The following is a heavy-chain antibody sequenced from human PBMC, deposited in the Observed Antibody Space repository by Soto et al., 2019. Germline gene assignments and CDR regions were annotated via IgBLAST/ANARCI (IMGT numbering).Heavy chain of an antibody. J-gene: IGHJ4*02. CDR3: ARDKTLYYGSGSYSFG. D-gene: IGHD3-10*01. V-gene: IGHV3-11*01. Sequence: GGSLRLSCAASGFTFSDYYMSWIRQAPGKGLEWVSYISSSGSTIYYAESVKGRFTISRDNAKNSLYLQMNSLRAEDTTVYYCARDKTLYYGSGSYSFGWGQGTLVTVSS. CDR2: ISSSGSTI. CDR1: GFTFSDYY.